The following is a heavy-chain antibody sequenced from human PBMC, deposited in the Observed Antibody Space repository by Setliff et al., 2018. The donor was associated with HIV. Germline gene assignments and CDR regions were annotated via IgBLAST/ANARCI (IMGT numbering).Heavy chain of an antibody. Sequence: GGSLRLSCATSGFTFNKYWMHWVRQAPGKGLEWVASISPDGNRNFCVGSVKGRFTASRDNAKSSLYLQMNSLRAEDTAVYYCAIDVIGGWLRPMPDYWGPGTLVTVSS. CDR3: AIDVIGGWLRPMPDY. D-gene: IGHD5-12*01. J-gene: IGHJ4*02. CDR1: GFTFNKYW. V-gene: IGHV3-7*03. CDR2: ISPDGNRN.